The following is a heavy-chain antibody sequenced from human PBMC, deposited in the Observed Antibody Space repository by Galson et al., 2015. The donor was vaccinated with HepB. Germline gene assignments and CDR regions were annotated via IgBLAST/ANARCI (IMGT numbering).Heavy chain of an antibody. V-gene: IGHV3-21*01. D-gene: IGHD6-19*01. Sequence: SLRLSCAASGFTFSSYSMNWVRQAPGKGLEWVSSISSSSSYIYYADSVKGRFTISRDNAKNSLYLQMNSLRAEDTAVYYCATSNPLAVAGTWGNFDYWGQGTLVTVSS. CDR3: ATSNPLAVAGTWGNFDY. CDR2: ISSSSSYI. J-gene: IGHJ4*02. CDR1: GFTFSSYS.